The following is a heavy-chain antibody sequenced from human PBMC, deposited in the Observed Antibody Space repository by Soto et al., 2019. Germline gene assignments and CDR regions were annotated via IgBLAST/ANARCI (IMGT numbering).Heavy chain of an antibody. V-gene: IGHV3-11*06. CDR2: SSNSGTFT. CDR1: GFTFSDYY. D-gene: IGHD1-1*01. CDR3: AISVDNYNLLDY. Sequence: QVQLVESGGGLVKPGGTLRLSCEGSGFTFSDYYMSWIRQAPGKGLECISYSSNSGTFTKYADSVKGRFSISRDNTKNLLFLQMNSLRAEDTALYYCAISVDNYNLLDYWGQGTPVTVSS. J-gene: IGHJ4*02.